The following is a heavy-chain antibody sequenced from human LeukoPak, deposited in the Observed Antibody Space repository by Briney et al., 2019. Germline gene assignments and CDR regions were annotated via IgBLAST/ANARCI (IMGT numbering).Heavy chain of an antibody. D-gene: IGHD3-3*01. Sequence: SETLSLTCAVYGGSFSGYYWSWIREPPGKGLECIGEINHSGSTNYNPSLKSRVTISVDTSKDQFSMKLSSVTAADTAVYYCARGRGRITIFGVPKRNDAFDIWGQGTMVTVSS. V-gene: IGHV4-34*01. J-gene: IGHJ3*02. CDR1: GGSFSGYY. CDR3: ARGRGRITIFGVPKRNDAFDI. CDR2: INHSGST.